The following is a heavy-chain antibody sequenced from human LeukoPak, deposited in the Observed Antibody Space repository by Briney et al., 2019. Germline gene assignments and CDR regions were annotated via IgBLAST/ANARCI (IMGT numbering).Heavy chain of an antibody. D-gene: IGHD3-22*01. Sequence: RGESLKISCKGSGYSFTSYWIGWVRQMPGKGLEWMGIIYPGDSDTRYSPSFQGQVTISADKSISTAYLQWSSLKASDTAMYYCARYYYDSSGPQPAGASDAFDIWGQGTMVTVSS. CDR3: ARYYYDSSGPQPAGASDAFDI. J-gene: IGHJ3*02. CDR2: IYPGDSDT. V-gene: IGHV5-51*01. CDR1: GYSFTSYW.